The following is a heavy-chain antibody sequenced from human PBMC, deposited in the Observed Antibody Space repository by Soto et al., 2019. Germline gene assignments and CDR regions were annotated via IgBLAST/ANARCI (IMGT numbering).Heavy chain of an antibody. J-gene: IGHJ6*03. Sequence: QVQLVQSGAEVKKPGASVKVSCKASGYTFTSYGISWVRQAPGQGLEWMGWISAYNGNTNYAQKLQGRVTMTTDTSTSTAYMKQRSLRSDDTAVYYCARGVQLERDSDYYYTDVWGKGTTITVSS. V-gene: IGHV1-18*01. CDR1: GYTFTSYG. CDR2: ISAYNGNT. D-gene: IGHD1-1*01. CDR3: ARGVQLERDSDYYYTDV.